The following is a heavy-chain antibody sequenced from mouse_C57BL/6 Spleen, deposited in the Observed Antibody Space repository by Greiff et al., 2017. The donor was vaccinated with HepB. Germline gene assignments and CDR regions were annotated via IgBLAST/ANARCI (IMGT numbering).Heavy chain of an antibody. CDR2: IDPSDSYT. CDR1: GYTFTSYW. V-gene: IGHV1-50*01. Sequence: QVQLKQPGAELVKPGASVKLSCKASGYTFTSYWMQWVKQRPGQGLEWIGEIDPSDSYTNYNQKFKGKATLTVDTSSSTAYMQLSSLTSEDSAVYYCARSYEKAYWGQGTLVTVSA. D-gene: IGHD2-3*01. CDR3: ARSYEKAY. J-gene: IGHJ3*01.